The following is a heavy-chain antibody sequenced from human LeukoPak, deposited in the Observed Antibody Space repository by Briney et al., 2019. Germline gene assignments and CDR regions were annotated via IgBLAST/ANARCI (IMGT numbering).Heavy chain of an antibody. V-gene: IGHV3-23*01. J-gene: IGHJ4*02. D-gene: IGHD3-22*01. CDR2: ISGSGGST. CDR3: AKDSAFDSSGYYYRGSNFDY. Sequence: GALSLSCAASGLPFSSYAMSGVRQAPGKGLEGVSTISGSGGSTYYEESVKGRFTISRDNSKNPLYLQMNSLRAEDTAVYHCAKDSAFDSSGYYYRGSNFDYWGQGTLVTVSS. CDR1: GLPFSSYA.